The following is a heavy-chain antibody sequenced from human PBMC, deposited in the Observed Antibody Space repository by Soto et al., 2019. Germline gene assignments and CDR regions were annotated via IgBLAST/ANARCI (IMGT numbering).Heavy chain of an antibody. J-gene: IGHJ4*02. CDR1: GYTFTRYA. V-gene: IGHV1-3*01. Sequence: QVQLVQSGAEVKMPGASVIISCKASGYTFTRYALHWVRQAPGQRLEWMGWINAGKGNTRYSEKFQGRVTLTRDTSASTAYMELSSLRSEDTAVYYCARIRGLGEVSPYFDYWGQGARVTVSS. CDR2: INAGKGNT. D-gene: IGHD3-16*01. CDR3: ARIRGLGEVSPYFDY.